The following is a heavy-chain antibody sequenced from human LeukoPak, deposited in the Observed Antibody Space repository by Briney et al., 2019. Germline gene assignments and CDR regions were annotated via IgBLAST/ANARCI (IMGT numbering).Heavy chain of an antibody. CDR2: ISSSSSTI. CDR3: ARDRRVTMIVVVITDAFDI. J-gene: IGHJ3*02. CDR1: GFTFSSYS. V-gene: IGHV3-48*01. D-gene: IGHD3-22*01. Sequence: PGGSLRLSCAASGFTFSSYSMNWVRQAPGKGLEWVSYISSSSSTIYYADSVKGRFTISRDNAKNSLYLQMNSLRAEDTVVYYCARDRRVTMIVVVITDAFDIWGQGTMVTVSS.